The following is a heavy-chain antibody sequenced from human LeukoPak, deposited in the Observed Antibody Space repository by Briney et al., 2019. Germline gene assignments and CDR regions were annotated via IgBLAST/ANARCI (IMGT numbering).Heavy chain of an antibody. J-gene: IGHJ4*02. Sequence: GGSLRLSCAASGFTFSDYYMSWIRQAPGKGLEWVSYISSSGSTIYYADSVKGRFTISRDNAKNSLYLQMNSLRAVDTAVYYCAREQRVSYYYDSSGHFDYWGQGTLVTVSS. CDR1: GFTFSDYY. CDR2: ISSSGSTI. CDR3: AREQRVSYYYDSSGHFDY. D-gene: IGHD3-22*01. V-gene: IGHV3-11*04.